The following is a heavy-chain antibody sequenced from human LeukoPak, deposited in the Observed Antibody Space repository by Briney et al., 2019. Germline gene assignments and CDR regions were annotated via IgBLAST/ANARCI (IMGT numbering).Heavy chain of an antibody. CDR3: AKRGVVIRVILVGFHKEANYFDS. Sequence: GGSLRLSCAVSGITLSNYGMSWVRQAPGKGLEWVAGISGSGGRTNYTDSVKGRFTISRDNPKNTLYLQMNSLKAEDTAVYFCAKRGVVIRVILVGFHKEANYFDSWGQGVLVTVSS. J-gene: IGHJ4*02. V-gene: IGHV3-23*01. D-gene: IGHD3-22*01. CDR1: GITLSNYG. CDR2: ISGSGGRT.